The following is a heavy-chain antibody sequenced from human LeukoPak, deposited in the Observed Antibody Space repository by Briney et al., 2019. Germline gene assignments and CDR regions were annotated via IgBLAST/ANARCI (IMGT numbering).Heavy chain of an antibody. CDR2: IYYSGST. J-gene: IGHJ4*02. CDR3: ASTYPGSSWRY. V-gene: IGHV4-39*07. Sequence: SETLSLTCTVSGASISSSSHYWGWIRQPPGKGLEWIGIIYYSGSTYYNPSLPSLKSRVTISIDMSKNQFSLKLSSVTAADTAVYYCASTYPGSSWRYWGQGTLVTVSP. D-gene: IGHD6-13*01. CDR1: GASISSSSHY.